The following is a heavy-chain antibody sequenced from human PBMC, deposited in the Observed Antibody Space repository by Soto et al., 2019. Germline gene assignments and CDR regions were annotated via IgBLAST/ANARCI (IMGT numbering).Heavy chain of an antibody. Sequence: XGTLSLTCAVYGGSFSGYYWSWIRQPPGKGLEWIGEINHSGSTNYNPSLKSRVTISVDTSKNQFSLKLSSVTAADTAVYYCARTLRFLEWLLYDYYGMDVWGQGTTVTVSS. CDR1: GGSFSGYY. D-gene: IGHD3-3*01. CDR2: INHSGST. J-gene: IGHJ6*02. CDR3: ARTLRFLEWLLYDYYGMDV. V-gene: IGHV4-34*01.